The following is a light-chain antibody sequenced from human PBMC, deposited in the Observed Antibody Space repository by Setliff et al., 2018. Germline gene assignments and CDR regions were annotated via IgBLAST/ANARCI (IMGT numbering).Light chain of an antibody. V-gene: IGLV1-51*01. CDR2: DNN. Sequence: QSVLTQPPSVSAAPGQKVTISCSGSGSNIGNNYVFWCQQLPGTAPKLLIYDNNKRPSGVPDRFSGSKSGTSATLGITGLQTGDEADYYCGAWDSSLNAGLFGGGTK. J-gene: IGLJ2*01. CDR1: GSNIGNNY. CDR3: GAWDSSLNAGL.